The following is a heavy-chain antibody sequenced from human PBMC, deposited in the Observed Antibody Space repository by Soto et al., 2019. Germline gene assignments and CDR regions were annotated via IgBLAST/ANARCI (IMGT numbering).Heavy chain of an antibody. D-gene: IGHD4-17*01. Sequence: PGGSLRLSCAASGFTFSSYAMSWVRQAPGKGLEWVSAISGSGGSTYYADSVKGRFTISRDNSKNTLYLQMNSLRAEDTAVYYCAKDRGQNGDYGDSADAFDIWGQGTMVTVSS. CDR3: AKDRGQNGDYGDSADAFDI. CDR2: ISGSGGST. V-gene: IGHV3-23*01. J-gene: IGHJ3*02. CDR1: GFTFSSYA.